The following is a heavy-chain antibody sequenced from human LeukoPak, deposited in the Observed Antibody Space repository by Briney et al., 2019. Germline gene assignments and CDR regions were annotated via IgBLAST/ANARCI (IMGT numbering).Heavy chain of an antibody. V-gene: IGHV4-59*01. CDR3: ARITVGGAFDI. J-gene: IGHJ3*02. Sequence: SETLSLTCTVSGGSISSYYWSWIRQPPGKGLEWIGYIYYSGSTNYNPSLQSRVTISVDTSKNQFSMKLSYVPAADTAVYSCARITVGGAFDIWGQGTMVTVSS. CDR2: IYYSGST. D-gene: IGHD3-16*01. CDR1: GGSISSYY.